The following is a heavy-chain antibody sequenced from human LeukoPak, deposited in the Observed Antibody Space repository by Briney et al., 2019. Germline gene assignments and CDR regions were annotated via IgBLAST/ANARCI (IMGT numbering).Heavy chain of an antibody. CDR3: ARDRPLRYFDWLLYY. J-gene: IGHJ4*02. Sequence: PGRSLRLSCAASGFTFSSYAMHWVRQAPGKGLEWVAVISYDGSNKYYADSVKGRFTISRDNSKNTLYLQMNSLRAEDTAVYYCARDRPLRYFDWLLYYWGQGTLVTVSS. CDR1: GFTFSSYA. CDR2: ISYDGSNK. D-gene: IGHD3-9*01. V-gene: IGHV3-30*04.